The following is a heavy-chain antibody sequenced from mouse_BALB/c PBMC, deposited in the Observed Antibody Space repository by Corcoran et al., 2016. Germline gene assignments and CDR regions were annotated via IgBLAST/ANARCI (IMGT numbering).Heavy chain of an antibody. D-gene: IGHD1-1*01. V-gene: IGHV1-18*01. CDR2: INPRSRGT. CDR1: GYTFTDYN. Sequence: EVLLQQSGPELVKPGASVKITCKASGYTFTDYNMDWVKQSHGKSLEWIGDINPRSRGTIYNQTFEGRATLTVDKSSSTAYMELRSLTSEDTAVYYGARWGITTFDYWGQGTTFTVSS. J-gene: IGHJ2*01. CDR3: ARWGITTFDY.